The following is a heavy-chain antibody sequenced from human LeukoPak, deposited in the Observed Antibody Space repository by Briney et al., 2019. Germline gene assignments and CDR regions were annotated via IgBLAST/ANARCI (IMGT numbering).Heavy chain of an antibody. CDR2: IYYSGST. V-gene: IGHV4-39*01. CDR3: AGTEPANFDY. Sequence: SETLSLTCTVSGGSISSSSYYWGWIRQPPGKGLEWIGSIYYSGSTYYNPSLKSRVTISVDTSKNQFSLKLSSVTAADTAVYYCAGTEPANFDYWGQGTLVTVSS. CDR1: GGSISSSSYY. D-gene: IGHD1-14*01. J-gene: IGHJ4*02.